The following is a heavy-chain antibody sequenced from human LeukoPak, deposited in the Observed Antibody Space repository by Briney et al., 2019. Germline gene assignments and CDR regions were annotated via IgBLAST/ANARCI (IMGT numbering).Heavy chain of an antibody. D-gene: IGHD3-22*01. CDR2: ISAYNGNT. V-gene: IGHV1-18*01. Sequence: SVKVSCKASGYTFTSYGISRVRQAPGQGLEWMGWISAYNGNTNYAQKLQGRVTMTTDTSTSTAYMELRSLRSDDTAVYYCARRRHYYDSSGYYSIDYWGQGTLVTVSS. CDR3: ARRRHYYDSSGYYSIDY. J-gene: IGHJ4*02. CDR1: GYTFTSYG.